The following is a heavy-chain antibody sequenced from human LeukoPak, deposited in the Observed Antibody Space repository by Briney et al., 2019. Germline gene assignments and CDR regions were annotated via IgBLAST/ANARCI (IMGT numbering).Heavy chain of an antibody. CDR3: ARDGSYFDY. D-gene: IGHD1-26*01. J-gene: IGHJ4*02. Sequence: PSETLSLTCAVSGGSISSYYWSWIRQPPGKGLEWIGYIYYSGSTNYNPSLKSRVTISVDTSKNQFSLKLSSVTAADTAVYYCARDGSYFDYWGQGTLVTVSS. CDR2: IYYSGST. V-gene: IGHV4-59*01. CDR1: GGSISSYY.